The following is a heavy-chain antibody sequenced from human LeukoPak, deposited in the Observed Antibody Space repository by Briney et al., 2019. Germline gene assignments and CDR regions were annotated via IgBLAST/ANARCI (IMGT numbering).Heavy chain of an antibody. CDR2: IYYSGST. CDR1: GGSLSSGSYY. J-gene: IGHJ4*02. D-gene: IGHD3-10*01. CDR3: ASYGSEQL. Sequence: PSETLSLTCTVSGGSLSSGSYYWGWIRQPPGKGLEWIGSIYYSGSTFHNPSLKSRVTISVDTSKNQFSLKLSSVTAADTAVYYCASYGSEQLWGQGTLVTVSS. V-gene: IGHV4-39*01.